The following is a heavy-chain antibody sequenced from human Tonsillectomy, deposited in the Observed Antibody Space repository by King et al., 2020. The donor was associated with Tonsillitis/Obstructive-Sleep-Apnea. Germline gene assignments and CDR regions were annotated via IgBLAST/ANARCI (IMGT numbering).Heavy chain of an antibody. J-gene: IGHJ5*02. CDR2: VYYSGST. V-gene: IGHV4-39*01. Sequence: QLQESGPGLVKPSETLSLTCTVSGGSISSSSIYWGWIRQPPGKGLEWIGSVYYSGSTYYNPSLKSRVTISVDTSKNQFSLKLSSVTAADTAVYYCAGGYDFWSGYYYAANWFDPWGQGTLVTVSS. CDR3: AGGYDFWSGYYYAANWFDP. CDR1: GGSISSSSIY. D-gene: IGHD3-3*01.